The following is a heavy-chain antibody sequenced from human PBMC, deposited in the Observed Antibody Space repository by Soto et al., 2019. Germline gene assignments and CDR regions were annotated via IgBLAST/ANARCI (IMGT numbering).Heavy chain of an antibody. V-gene: IGHV4-61*08. CDR3: ARTTVDTYMINWFDP. Sequence: PXATLSLTCTVSGGSFSSGDYYWSWIRQPPGKGLEWIGYIYYSGSTNYNPSLKSRVSISLDTSKNQFSLRLTSVTAADTAVYYCARTTVDTYMINWFDPWGQGTLVTVSS. D-gene: IGHD5-18*01. J-gene: IGHJ5*02. CDR1: GGSFSSGDYY. CDR2: IYYSGST.